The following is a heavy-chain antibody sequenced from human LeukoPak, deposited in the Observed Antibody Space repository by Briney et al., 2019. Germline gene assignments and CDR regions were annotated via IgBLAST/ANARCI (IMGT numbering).Heavy chain of an antibody. CDR3: AKGAASDVDTADYFDY. J-gene: IGHJ4*02. Sequence: GGSLRLSCAASGFSFSNYGLHWVRQAPGKGLEWVAVISYDESNTYYADSVKDRFSTARDNSKNTLYLQMSSLRAEDTAVYYCAKGAASDVDTADYFDYWGQGTLVTASS. CDR1: GFSFSNYG. CDR2: ISYDESNT. D-gene: IGHD5-18*01. V-gene: IGHV3-30*18.